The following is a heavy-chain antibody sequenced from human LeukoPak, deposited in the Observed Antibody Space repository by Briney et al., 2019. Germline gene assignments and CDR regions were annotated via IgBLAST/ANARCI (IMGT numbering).Heavy chain of an antibody. V-gene: IGHV3-7*01. CDR1: GFTFSTYW. CDR2: IKLDGSEK. CDR3: TREAAAGIDY. Sequence: PGGSLRLSCAASGFTFSTYWMSWVRQAPGKGLEWVANIKLDGSEKYYLDSVKGRFTISRDNAKNSLYLQMNSLRAEDTAVYFCTREAAAGIDYWGQGTLVTVSS. D-gene: IGHD6-13*01. J-gene: IGHJ4*02.